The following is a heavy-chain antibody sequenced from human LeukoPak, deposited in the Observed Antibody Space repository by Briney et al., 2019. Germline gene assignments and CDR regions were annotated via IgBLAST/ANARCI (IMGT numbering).Heavy chain of an antibody. CDR3: ARRYYYDSSGYVDY. V-gene: IGHV5-51*01. CDR2: IYPGDSDT. Sequence: GESLKISCKVSGYRFTTYWIGWVRQMPGKGLEWMGVIYPGDSDTRYSPSFQGQVTISADKSISTAYLQWSSLKASDTAMYFCARRYYYDSSGYVDYWGQGTLVTVSS. D-gene: IGHD3-22*01. J-gene: IGHJ4*02. CDR1: GYRFTTYW.